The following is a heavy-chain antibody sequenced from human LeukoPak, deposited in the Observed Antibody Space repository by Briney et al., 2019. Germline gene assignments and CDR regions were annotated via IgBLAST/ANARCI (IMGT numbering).Heavy chain of an antibody. V-gene: IGHV3-23*01. J-gene: IGHJ1*01. CDR1: GFTFSSYA. CDR2: ISGSGGST. CDR3: AQYSSSWYGSEYFQH. Sequence: PGGSLRLSCAASGFTFSSYAMSWVRQAPGKGLEWVSAISGSGGSTYYADSVKGRFTISRDNSKNTLYLQMNSLRAEDTAVYYCAQYSSSWYGSEYFQHWGQGTLVTVSS. D-gene: IGHD6-13*01.